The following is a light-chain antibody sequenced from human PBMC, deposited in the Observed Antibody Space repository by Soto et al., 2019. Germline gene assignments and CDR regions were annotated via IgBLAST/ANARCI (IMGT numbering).Light chain of an antibody. CDR3: QKYDSYPET. V-gene: IGKV1-5*03. Sequence: DIQMTQFPPTLSASVGDRVTITCRASQSINSWLAWYQQKPGKAPKLLISKASTLETGVPSRFSGSGSGTEYTLTIASLQPDDSATYYCQKYDSYPETFAQGTKLEIK. CDR2: KAS. J-gene: IGKJ2*01. CDR1: QSINSW.